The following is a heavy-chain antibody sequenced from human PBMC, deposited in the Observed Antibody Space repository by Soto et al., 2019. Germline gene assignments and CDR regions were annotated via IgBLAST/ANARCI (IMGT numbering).Heavy chain of an antibody. V-gene: IGHV3-30-3*01. CDR2: ISYDGTNK. CDR3: ARDPKTSGGLFCTQKSAYDFD. CDR1: VLRCGIYH. D-gene: IGHD2-15*01. J-gene: IGHJ4*01. Sequence: GWLRRGWAASVLRCGIYHINKVHQAPGQGPAWVALISYDGTNKFYADSVKGRFTISRDNSKSTLYLQVDSLRPEDAAVYYCARDPKTSGGLFCTQKSAYDFD.